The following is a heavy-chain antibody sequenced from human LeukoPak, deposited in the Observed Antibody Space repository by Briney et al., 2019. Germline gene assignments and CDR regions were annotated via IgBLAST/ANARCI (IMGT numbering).Heavy chain of an antibody. CDR3: ARDSADYYDSRAPVGY. D-gene: IGHD3-22*01. CDR2: INHSGST. Sequence: PSETLSLTCTVSGGSISSYYWSWIRQPPGKGLEWIGEINHSGSTNYNPSLKSRVTISVDTSKNQFSLKLSSVTAADTAVYYCARDSADYYDSRAPVGYWGQGTLVTVSS. CDR1: GGSISSYY. V-gene: IGHV4-34*01. J-gene: IGHJ4*02.